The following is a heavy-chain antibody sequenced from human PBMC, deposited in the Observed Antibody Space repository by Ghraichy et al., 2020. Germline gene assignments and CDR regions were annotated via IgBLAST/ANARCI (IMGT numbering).Heavy chain of an antibody. V-gene: IGHV3-33*01. Sequence: GGSLRLSCAASGFTFSSYGMHWVRQAPGKGLEWVAVIWYDGSNKYYADSVKGRFTISRDNSKNTLYLQMNSLRAEDTAVYYCARTSGSYYYYYYMDVWGKGTTVTVSS. CDR1: GFTFSSYG. CDR3: ARTSGSYYYYYYMDV. D-gene: IGHD1-26*01. J-gene: IGHJ6*03. CDR2: IWYDGSNK.